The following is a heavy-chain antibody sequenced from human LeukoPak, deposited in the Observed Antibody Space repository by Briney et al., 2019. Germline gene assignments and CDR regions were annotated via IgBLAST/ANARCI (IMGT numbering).Heavy chain of an antibody. Sequence: PSETLSLTCTVSDVSISSSNYFWAWIRQPPGKGLDYVGSIYYSGTTCYNPSRKIRVTISMDTSKNQFSLNVTSVTAAHTAVYYCARHICLPGSCPDNFDSWGQGTLVTVSS. D-gene: IGHD2-15*01. V-gene: IGHV4-39*01. CDR2: IYYSGTT. CDR1: DVSISSSNYF. J-gene: IGHJ4*02. CDR3: ARHICLPGSCPDNFDS.